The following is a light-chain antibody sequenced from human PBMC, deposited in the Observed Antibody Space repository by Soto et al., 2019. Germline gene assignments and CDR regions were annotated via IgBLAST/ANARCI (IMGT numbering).Light chain of an antibody. CDR3: QQRSNWFT. J-gene: IGKJ4*01. CDR2: DAS. Sequence: EIVLTQSPATLSLSPGERATLSCRASQSVSSYLAWYQQKPGQAPRLLIYDASNRATVIPARFSGSGSGTDFSLTISSLEPEDFAVYYCQQRSNWFTFGGGTKVDIK. V-gene: IGKV3-11*01. CDR1: QSVSSY.